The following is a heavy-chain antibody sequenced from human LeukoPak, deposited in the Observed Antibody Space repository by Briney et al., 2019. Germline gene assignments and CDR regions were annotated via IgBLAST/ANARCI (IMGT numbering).Heavy chain of an antibody. J-gene: IGHJ4*02. V-gene: IGHV3-23*01. CDR2: ISNDGGGT. Sequence: GGSLRLSCAASGFIFNNYGLIWVRQAPGKGLEWVSAISNDGGGTNYADFVRGRFTISRDNSKNTLFLQMSSLRVDDTALYYCARGFRNGPFDCWGQGTLVTVSS. CDR1: GFIFNNYG. D-gene: IGHD2-8*01. CDR3: ARGFRNGPFDC.